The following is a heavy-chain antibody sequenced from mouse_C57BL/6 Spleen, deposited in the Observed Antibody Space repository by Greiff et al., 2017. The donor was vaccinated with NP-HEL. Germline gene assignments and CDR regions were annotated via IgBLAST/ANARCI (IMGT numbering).Heavy chain of an antibody. J-gene: IGHJ4*01. CDR2: ISGGGGNT. D-gene: IGHD2-4*01. Sequence: DVKLVESGGGLVKPGGSLKLSCAASGFTFSSYTMSWVRQTPEKRLEWVATISGGGGNTYYPDSVKGRFTISRDNAKNTLYLQMSSLRSEDTALYYCARHDYDSYAMDYWGQGTSVTVSS. V-gene: IGHV5-9*01. CDR3: ARHDYDSYAMDY. CDR1: GFTFSSYT.